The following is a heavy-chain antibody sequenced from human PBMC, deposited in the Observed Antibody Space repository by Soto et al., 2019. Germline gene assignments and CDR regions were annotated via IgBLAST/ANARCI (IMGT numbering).Heavy chain of an antibody. CDR2: MNPNSGNT. J-gene: IGHJ6*02. CDR1: GYTFTSYD. Sequence: GASVKVSCKASGYTFTSYDINWVRQAPGQGLEWMGWMNPNSGNTAYAQKFQGRVTMTRNTPTSTAYMELSSLRSEDTAVYYCARGLYYYGLDVWGQGTTVTVSS. CDR3: ARGLYYYGLDV. V-gene: IGHV1-8*01.